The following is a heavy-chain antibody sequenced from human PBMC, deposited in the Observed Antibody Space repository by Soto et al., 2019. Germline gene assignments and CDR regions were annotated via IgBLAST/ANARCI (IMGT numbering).Heavy chain of an antibody. CDR2: ISGSGGST. J-gene: IGHJ4*02. CDR3: AKRSAENKMGPLDDY. CDR1: GFTFSSYA. Sequence: GGSLRLSCAASGFTFSSYAMSWVRQAPGKGLEWVSAISGSGGSTYYADSVKGRFTISRDNSKNTLYLQMNSLRAEDTAVYYCAKRSAENKMGPLDDYWGQGTLVPSPQ. D-gene: IGHD1-26*01. V-gene: IGHV3-23*01.